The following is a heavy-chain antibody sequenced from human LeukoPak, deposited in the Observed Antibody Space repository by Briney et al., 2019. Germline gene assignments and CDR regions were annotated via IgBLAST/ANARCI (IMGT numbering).Heavy chain of an antibody. V-gene: IGHV4-34*01. J-gene: IGHJ6*03. CDR2: INHSGST. D-gene: IGHD6-19*01. Sequence: SETLSLTCAVYGGSFSGYYWSWIRQPPGKGLEWIGEINHSGSTNYNPSLKSRVTISVDTSKNQFSLKLSSVTAADTAVYYCARQPKGRVPPIFGYSSGWTENYYYYYMDVWGKGTTVTISS. CDR3: ARQPKGRVPPIFGYSSGWTENYYYYYMDV. CDR1: GGSFSGYY.